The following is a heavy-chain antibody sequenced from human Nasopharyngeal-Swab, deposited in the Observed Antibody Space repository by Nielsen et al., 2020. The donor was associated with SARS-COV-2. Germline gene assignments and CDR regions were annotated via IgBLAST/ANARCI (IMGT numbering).Heavy chain of an antibody. Sequence: WTRQRPGKGLEWIGYIYYSGSTYYNPSLKSRVTISVDTSKNQFSLKLSSVTAADTAVYYCARDSGVAGTKYYYYGMDVWGQGTTVTVSS. J-gene: IGHJ6*02. D-gene: IGHD6-19*01. CDR3: ARDSGVAGTKYYYYGMDV. V-gene: IGHV4-30-4*01. CDR2: IYYSGST.